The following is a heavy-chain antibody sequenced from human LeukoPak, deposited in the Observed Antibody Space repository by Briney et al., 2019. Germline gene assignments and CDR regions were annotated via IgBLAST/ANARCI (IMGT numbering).Heavy chain of an antibody. CDR2: INPSGGST. CDR1: GYTFTSYY. J-gene: IGHJ4*02. CDR3: AGADSPRPFDY. D-gene: IGHD3-22*01. Sequence: ASVKVSCKASGYTFTSYYMHWVRQAPGQGLEWMGIINPSGGSTSYAQKFQGRVTVTRDTSTSTVYMELSSLRSEDTAVYYCAGADSPRPFDYWGQGTLVTVSS. V-gene: IGHV1-46*01.